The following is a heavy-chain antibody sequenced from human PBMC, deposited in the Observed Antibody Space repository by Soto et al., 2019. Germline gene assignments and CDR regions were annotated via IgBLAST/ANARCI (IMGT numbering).Heavy chain of an antibody. V-gene: IGHV3-30*18. CDR1: GFSISDYG. CDR3: AKGAGDRLSLGMDV. D-gene: IGHD1-26*01. CDR2: ISYDGSNT. J-gene: IGHJ6*02. Sequence: GRSLRLSCAASGFSISDYGMEWVRQAPGKGLEWVALISYDGSNTYYADSVKGRFTISRDNSKDTLFLQMTGLRREDTAVYYCAKGAGDRLSLGMDVWGQGTTVTVSS.